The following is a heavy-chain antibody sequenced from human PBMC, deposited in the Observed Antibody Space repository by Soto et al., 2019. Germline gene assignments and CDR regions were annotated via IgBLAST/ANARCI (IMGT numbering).Heavy chain of an antibody. Sequence: QVQLVESGGGVVQPGRSLRLSCAASGFTFSSYGMHWVRQAPGKGLEWVAVISYDGSNKYYADSVKGRFTISRDNSKNTLYLQMNSLRAEDTAVYYCAKHDVVPAAMQEALYWFDPWGQGTLVTVSS. CDR1: GFTFSSYG. CDR2: ISYDGSNK. J-gene: IGHJ5*02. D-gene: IGHD2-2*01. CDR3: AKHDVVPAAMQEALYWFDP. V-gene: IGHV3-30*18.